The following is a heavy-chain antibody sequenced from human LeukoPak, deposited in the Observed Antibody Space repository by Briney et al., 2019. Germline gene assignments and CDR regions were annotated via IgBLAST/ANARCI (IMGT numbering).Heavy chain of an antibody. D-gene: IGHD6-19*01. V-gene: IGHV4-4*07. CDR3: AAIAVAGTDYYYYYMDV. Sequence: SETLSLTCTVSDDSITIYYWSWIRQPAGKGLEWIGRIYTSGSTNYNPSLKSRVTISVDTSKNQFSLKLSSVTAADTAVYYCAAIAVAGTDYYYYYMDVWGKGTTVTISS. J-gene: IGHJ6*03. CDR1: DDSITIYY. CDR2: IYTSGST.